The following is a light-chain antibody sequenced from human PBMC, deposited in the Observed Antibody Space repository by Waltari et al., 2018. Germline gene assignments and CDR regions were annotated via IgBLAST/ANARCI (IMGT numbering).Light chain of an antibody. CDR1: SSNVDNYNI. CDR2: EVS. CDR3: CSFAGGNNFEVI. Sequence: QSALTQPASVSGSPGQPITISCTGTSSNVDNYNIVSWYPHHPGKAPKLLIYEVSKRPAGISNRFSGSTSGNTASLTISGLQAEDESDYYCCSFAGGNNFEVIFGGGTRLTVL. J-gene: IGLJ2*01. V-gene: IGLV2-23*02.